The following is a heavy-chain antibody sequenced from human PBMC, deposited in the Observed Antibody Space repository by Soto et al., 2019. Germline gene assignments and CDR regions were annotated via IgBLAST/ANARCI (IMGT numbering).Heavy chain of an antibody. D-gene: IGHD3-22*01. CDR2: ISYDGSNE. V-gene: IGHV3-30*18. J-gene: IGHJ4*02. CDR1: GFIFNNYG. Sequence: QVQLVESGGDVVQPGRSLRLSCEASGFIFNNYGMHWVRQAPGKGLEWVAHISYDGSNEHYVDSVKGRFTISRDNSKNTLYLKMNGLRAEDTAVYYCAKDTYYRDSSGYYVFDYWGQGTLVTVSS. CDR3: AKDTYYRDSSGYYVFDY.